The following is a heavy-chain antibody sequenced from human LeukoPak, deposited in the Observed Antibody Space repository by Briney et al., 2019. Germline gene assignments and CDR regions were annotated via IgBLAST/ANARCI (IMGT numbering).Heavy chain of an antibody. D-gene: IGHD2-15*01. Sequence: GRSLRLSCAASRFIFSSYAMHWVRQAPGKGLEWVAVLSYDGSDKYYADSVKGRFTISRDNSRNTLYLQMNSLRAEDTAVYYCARVLRYCSGGNCYSGGLGYMDVWGKGTTVTVSS. V-gene: IGHV3-30*04. J-gene: IGHJ6*03. CDR2: LSYDGSDK. CDR3: ARVLRYCSGGNCYSGGLGYMDV. CDR1: RFIFSSYA.